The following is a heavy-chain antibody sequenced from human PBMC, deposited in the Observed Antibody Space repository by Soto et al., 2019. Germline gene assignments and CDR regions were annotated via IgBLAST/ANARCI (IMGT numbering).Heavy chain of an antibody. D-gene: IGHD7-27*01. J-gene: IGHJ4*02. V-gene: IGHV1-8*01. CDR3: ARGPRNWGVDY. Sequence: QVQLVQSGAEVKKPGASVKVSCKAAGYTFTSYDINWVRQATGQDFEWMGWMNPNSGNTAYAQKFQGRVTMTRDTSKSTDFMGLSSLRSEDTAVYYCARGPRNWGVDYWGQGTLVTVSS. CDR1: GYTFTSYD. CDR2: MNPNSGNT.